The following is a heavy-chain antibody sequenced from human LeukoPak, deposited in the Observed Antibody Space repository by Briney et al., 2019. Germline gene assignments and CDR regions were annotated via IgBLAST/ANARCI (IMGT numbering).Heavy chain of an antibody. D-gene: IGHD2-15*01. Sequence: GGSLRLSCAASGFTFSSYAMHWVRQAPGKGLEWVAVISYDGSNKYYADSVKGRFTISRDNSKNTLYLQMNSLRAEDTAVYYCAMGGYCSGGSCYSCDYWGQGTLVTVSS. CDR2: ISYDGSNK. CDR3: AMGGYCSGGSCYSCDY. J-gene: IGHJ4*02. CDR1: GFTFSSYA. V-gene: IGHV3-30*04.